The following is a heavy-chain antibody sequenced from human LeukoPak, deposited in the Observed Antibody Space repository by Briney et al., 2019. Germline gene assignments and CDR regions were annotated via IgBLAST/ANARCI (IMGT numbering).Heavy chain of an antibody. V-gene: IGHV3-66*01. CDR3: ARVYYYGSGSYYNIPPYFDY. CDR1: GFTFSSYA. J-gene: IGHJ4*02. D-gene: IGHD3-10*01. Sequence: GGSLRLSCAASGFTFSSYAMHWVRQAPGKGLEWVSVIYSGGSTYYADSVKGRFTISRDNSKNTLYLQMNSLRAEDTAVYYCARVYYYGSGSYYNIPPYFDYWGQGTLVTVSS. CDR2: IYSGGST.